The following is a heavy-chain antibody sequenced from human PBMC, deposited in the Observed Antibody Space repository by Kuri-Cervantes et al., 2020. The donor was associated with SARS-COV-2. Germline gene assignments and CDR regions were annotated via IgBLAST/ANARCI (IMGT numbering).Heavy chain of an antibody. V-gene: IGHV3-33*08. D-gene: IGHD3-3*01. Sequence: GESLKISCSTSGITFCDYDMHWVRQAPGKGLEWVAVIWYDGRNTYYTGSVKGRFTVSRDNSKYSLYLQMNSLRAEDMAIYYCAREITIFGVDGLYNYMDVWGKGTTVTVSS. J-gene: IGHJ6*03. CDR1: GITFCDYD. CDR3: AREITIFGVDGLYNYMDV. CDR2: IWYDGRNT.